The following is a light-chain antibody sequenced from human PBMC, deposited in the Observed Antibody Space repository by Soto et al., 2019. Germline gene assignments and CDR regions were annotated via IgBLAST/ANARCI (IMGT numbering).Light chain of an antibody. CDR1: QCIRND. J-gene: IGKJ5*01. Sequence: DIQMTQSPSSLSASVGDRVTITCRASQCIRNDVGWYQQKPGNAPKRLIYAASSLQSGVPSRFSGSGSGTEFTLTISSLQPEDFATYYCLQHNSYPITFGQGTRLE. V-gene: IGKV1-17*01. CDR2: AAS. CDR3: LQHNSYPIT.